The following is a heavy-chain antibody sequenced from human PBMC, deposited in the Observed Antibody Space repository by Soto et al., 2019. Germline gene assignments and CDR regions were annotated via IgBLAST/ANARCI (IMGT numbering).Heavy chain of an antibody. Sequence: GSSVKVSCKASGNGFASYGISWVRQAPGQGLEWMGWISAYNGNTNYAQKLQGRVTMTSDTSTSTAYMELRSLRSDDTAVYYCARDRAVAGTSLAKEWFDPCGQGTLVTVSS. CDR3: ARDRAVAGTSLAKEWFDP. D-gene: IGHD6-19*01. CDR2: ISAYNGNT. CDR1: GNGFASYG. V-gene: IGHV1-18*04. J-gene: IGHJ5*02.